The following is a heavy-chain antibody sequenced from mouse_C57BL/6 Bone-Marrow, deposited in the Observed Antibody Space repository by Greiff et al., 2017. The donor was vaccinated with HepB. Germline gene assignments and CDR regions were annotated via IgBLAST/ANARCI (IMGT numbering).Heavy chain of an antibody. CDR3: ASGLTGTRFFAY. J-gene: IGHJ3*01. CDR2: IHPNSGST. D-gene: IGHD4-1*01. Sequence: QVQLQQPGAELVKPGASVKLSCKASGYTFTSYWMHWVKQRPGQGLEWIGMIHPNSGSTNYNEKFKSKATLTIDNSSSTTYMQLSSLTSEDSAVYYCASGLTGTRFFAYWGQGTLVTVSA. CDR1: GYTFTSYW. V-gene: IGHV1-64*01.